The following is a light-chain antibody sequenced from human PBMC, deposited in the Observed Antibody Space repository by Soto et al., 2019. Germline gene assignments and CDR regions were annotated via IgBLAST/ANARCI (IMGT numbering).Light chain of an antibody. CDR3: QQNYSTPYT. J-gene: IGKJ2*01. Sequence: DIQMTQSPSSLSASVGDRVTITCRASQSISSYLNWYQQKPGKAPKLLIYAASSLQSGVPSRFSGSGSGTESTLTISSLQPEDFATYYCQQNYSTPYTFGQGTKLEIK. CDR2: AAS. CDR1: QSISSY. V-gene: IGKV1-39*01.